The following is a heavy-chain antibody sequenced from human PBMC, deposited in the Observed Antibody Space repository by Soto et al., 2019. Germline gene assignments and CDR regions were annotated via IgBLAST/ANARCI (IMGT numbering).Heavy chain of an antibody. CDR1: GGTFSSYA. J-gene: IGHJ6*02. D-gene: IGHD4-17*01. CDR2: IIPIFGTA. Sequence: SVKVSCKASGGTFSSYAISWVRQAPGQGLEWMGGIIPIFGTANYAQKFQGRVTITADESTSTAYMELSSLRSEDTAVYYCARDDYPNEYYYYYYGMDVWGQGTTVTVSS. CDR3: ARDDYPNEYYYYYYGMDV. V-gene: IGHV1-69*13.